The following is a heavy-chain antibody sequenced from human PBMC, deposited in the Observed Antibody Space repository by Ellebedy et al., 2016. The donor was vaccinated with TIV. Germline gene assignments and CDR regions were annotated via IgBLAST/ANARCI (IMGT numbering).Heavy chain of an antibody. V-gene: IGHV4-39*01. CDR3: ARSILSTLTSGWYRPMDV. CDR1: GGSISSSGYY. J-gene: IGHJ6*02. D-gene: IGHD6-19*01. Sequence: SETLSLXXTVSGGSISSSGYYWGWIRQPPGKGLEWIGSIYDSGRTHYNPSLKSRVTISVDTSRNQFSLRLSSVTAADTAVYYCARSILSTLTSGWYRPMDVWGQGTTVTVSS. CDR2: IYDSGRT.